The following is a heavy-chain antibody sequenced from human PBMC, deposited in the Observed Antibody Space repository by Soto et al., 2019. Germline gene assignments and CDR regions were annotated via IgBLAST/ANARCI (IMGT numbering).Heavy chain of an antibody. J-gene: IGHJ5*02. V-gene: IGHV4-59*12. Sequence: ASETLSLTCTVSGGSISSYYWSWIRQPPGKGLEWIGYIYYSGSTYYNPSLKSRVTISVDTSKNQFSLKLSSVTAADTAVYYCARVPDRWGQGTLVTVSS. CDR3: ARVPDR. CDR1: GGSISSYY. D-gene: IGHD2-2*01. CDR2: IYYSGST.